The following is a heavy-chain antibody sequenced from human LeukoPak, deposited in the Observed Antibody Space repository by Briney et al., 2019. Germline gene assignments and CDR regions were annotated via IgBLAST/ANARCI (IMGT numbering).Heavy chain of an antibody. J-gene: IGHJ6*02. CDR3: ARGAWFGDQTGTYYYYYGMDV. CDR1: GYTFSEYY. Sequence: ASVKVSCKASGYTFSEYYLHWMRQAPGRGLEWMGWMNPNSGNTGYAQKFQGRVTMTRNTSISTAYMELSSLRSEDTAVYYCARGAWFGDQTGTYYYYYGMDVWGQGTTVTVSS. CDR2: MNPNSGNT. D-gene: IGHD3-10*01. V-gene: IGHV1-8*01.